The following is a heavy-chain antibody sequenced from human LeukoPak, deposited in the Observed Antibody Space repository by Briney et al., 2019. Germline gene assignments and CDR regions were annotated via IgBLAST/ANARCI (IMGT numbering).Heavy chain of an antibody. V-gene: IGHV3-30-3*01. CDR3: ARDLASRGGYDYRNYYGRDV. CDR1: GFTFSSYA. CDR2: ISYDGSNK. D-gene: IGHD5-12*01. Sequence: GRSLRLSCAASGFTFSSYAMHWVRQAPGKGLEWVAVISYDGSNKYYADSVKGRFSISRDNSKNTLYLQMNSLRAEDTAVYYCARDLASRGGYDYRNYYGRDVWGQGTTVTVSS. J-gene: IGHJ6*02.